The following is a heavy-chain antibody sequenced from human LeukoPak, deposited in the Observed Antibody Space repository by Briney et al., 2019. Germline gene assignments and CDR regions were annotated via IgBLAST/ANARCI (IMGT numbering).Heavy chain of an antibody. J-gene: IGHJ4*02. V-gene: IGHV3-48*03. CDR3: AKTSGWHHDY. Sequence: GGSLRLSCVASEFTFSTYEMNWVRQAPGKGLEWVSYISSSGSSIYYADSVKGRFTISRDNAKNSLYLQMNSLRAEDTAVYYCAKTSGWHHDYWGQGTLVTVSS. CDR1: EFTFSTYE. D-gene: IGHD6-19*01. CDR2: ISSSGSSI.